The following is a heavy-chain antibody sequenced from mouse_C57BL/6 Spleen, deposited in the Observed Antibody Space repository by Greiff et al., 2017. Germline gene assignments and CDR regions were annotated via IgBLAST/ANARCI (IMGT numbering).Heavy chain of an antibody. J-gene: IGHJ4*01. V-gene: IGHV1-7*01. CDR1: GYTFTSYW. D-gene: IGHD1-1*01. Sequence: VQLQQSGAELAKPGASVKLSCKASGYTFTSYWMHWVKQRPGQGLEWIGYINPSSGYTKYNQKFKDKATLTADKTSSTAYMQLSSQTYDDSAVYYCARGKYYYSAMDCWGQGTSDTVSS. CDR3: ARGKYYYSAMDC. CDR2: INPSSGYT.